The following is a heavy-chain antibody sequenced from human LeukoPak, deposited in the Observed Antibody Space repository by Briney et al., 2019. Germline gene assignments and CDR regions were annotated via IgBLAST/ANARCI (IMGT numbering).Heavy chain of an antibody. Sequence: GGSLRLSCAASGFTFSSYEMNWVRQAPGKGLEWVSYISSSGSTIYYADSVKGRFTISRDNAKNSLYLQMNSLRAEDTAVYYCAREIGTLDSSGWTDAFDIWGQGTMVTVSS. CDR1: GFTFSSYE. D-gene: IGHD6-19*01. J-gene: IGHJ3*02. V-gene: IGHV3-48*03. CDR2: ISSSGSTI. CDR3: AREIGTLDSSGWTDAFDI.